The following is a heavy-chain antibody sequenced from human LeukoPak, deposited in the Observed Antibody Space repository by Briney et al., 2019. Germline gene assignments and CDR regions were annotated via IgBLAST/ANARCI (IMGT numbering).Heavy chain of an antibody. CDR1: GFTLSGAA. CDR2: IRSKADSYTT. V-gene: IGHV3-73*01. Sequence: GGSLRLSCAASGFTLSGAAMHWVRQASGKGLEWLGRIRSKADSYTTAYAASVKGRFTVSRDDSKNTAYLQMNSLKTEDTAVYYCRAAVAGDYFDLWDRGTPVTVS. J-gene: IGHJ2*01. CDR3: RAAVAGDYFDL. D-gene: IGHD6-19*01.